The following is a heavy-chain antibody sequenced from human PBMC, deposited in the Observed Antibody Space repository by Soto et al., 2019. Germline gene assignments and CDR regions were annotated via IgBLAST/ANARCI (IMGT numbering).Heavy chain of an antibody. CDR2: IYYSGST. V-gene: IGHV4-39*01. CDR3: ARHPRRGSSGFDY. D-gene: IGHD3-3*01. J-gene: IGHJ4*02. Sequence: QLQLQESGPGLVKPSETLSLTCTVSGGSISSSSYYWGWIRQPPGKGLEWIGSIYYSGSTYYNPSLKSRVTISVDTSKNQFSLKLSSVTAADTAVYYCARHPRRGSSGFDYWGQGTLVTVSS. CDR1: GGSISSSSYY.